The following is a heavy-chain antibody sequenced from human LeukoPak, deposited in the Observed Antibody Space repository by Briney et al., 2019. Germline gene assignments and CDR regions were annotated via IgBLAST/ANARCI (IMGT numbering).Heavy chain of an antibody. CDR3: ARSPSRGPLWFGELDY. Sequence: KSSETLSLTCTVSGGSISSYYWSWIRQPPGKGLEWIGYIYYSGSTNYNPSLKSRFTISVDTSKNQFSLKLSSVPAADTPVYYCARSPSRGPLWFGELDYWGQGTLVTVSS. CDR2: IYYSGST. V-gene: IGHV4-59*01. J-gene: IGHJ4*02. CDR1: GGSISSYY. D-gene: IGHD3-10*01.